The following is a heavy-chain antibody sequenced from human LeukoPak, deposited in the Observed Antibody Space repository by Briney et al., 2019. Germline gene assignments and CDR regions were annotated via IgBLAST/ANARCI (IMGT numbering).Heavy chain of an antibody. Sequence: SLRLSFAASGFPFDDYAMHWVRQAPGKGLEWVSGISWNSGSIGYADSVKGRFTISRDNAKNSLYLQMNSLRAEDTALYYCAKDRAHCSGGSCYSRAHDAFDIWGQGTMVTVSS. D-gene: IGHD2-15*01. V-gene: IGHV3-9*01. CDR1: GFPFDDYA. J-gene: IGHJ3*02. CDR2: ISWNSGSI. CDR3: AKDRAHCSGGSCYSRAHDAFDI.